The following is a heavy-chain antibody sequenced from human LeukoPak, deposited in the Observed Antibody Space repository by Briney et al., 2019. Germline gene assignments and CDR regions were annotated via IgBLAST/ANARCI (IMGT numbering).Heavy chain of an antibody. CDR3: ARVFYDSSGYQVGY. CDR1: GGSISSYY. J-gene: IGHJ4*02. D-gene: IGHD3-22*01. Sequence: SETLSLTCTVSGGSISSYYWSWIRQPPGKGLEWIGYIYYSGSTNYNPSLKSRVTISVDTSKNQFSLKLSSVTAADTAVYYCARVFYDSSGYQVGYWGQGTLVTVSS. CDR2: IYYSGST. V-gene: IGHV4-59*01.